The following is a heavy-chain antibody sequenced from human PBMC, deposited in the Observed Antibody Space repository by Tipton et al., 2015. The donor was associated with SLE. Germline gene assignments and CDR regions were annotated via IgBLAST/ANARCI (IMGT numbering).Heavy chain of an antibody. D-gene: IGHD6-19*01. J-gene: IGHJ4*02. CDR1: GFTFNSYG. V-gene: IGHV3-30*02. Sequence: SLRLSCAASGFTFNSYGMHWVRQAPGKGLEWVAFIRYDGGNKYYADSVKGRFTISRDNSKNTLYLQMNSLKAEDTAVYYCAKDDSSGYFDYWGQGTLVTVSS. CDR3: AKDDSSGYFDY. CDR2: IRYDGGNK.